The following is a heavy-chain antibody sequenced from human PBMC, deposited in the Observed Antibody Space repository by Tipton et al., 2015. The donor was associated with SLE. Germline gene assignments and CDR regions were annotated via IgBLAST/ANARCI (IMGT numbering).Heavy chain of an antibody. D-gene: IGHD5-12*01. V-gene: IGHV4-38-2*02. CDR1: GYSITSDYY. Sequence: TLSLTCTVSGYSITSDYYWGWIRQSPGKGLEWLGTISHRGSAYYNPSLKSRLTISLDTSKNHFSLKLSSVTAADTAVYYCARKLASIDDAFDIWGPGTVVTVPS. CDR2: ISHRGSA. CDR3: ARKLASIDDAFDI. J-gene: IGHJ3*02.